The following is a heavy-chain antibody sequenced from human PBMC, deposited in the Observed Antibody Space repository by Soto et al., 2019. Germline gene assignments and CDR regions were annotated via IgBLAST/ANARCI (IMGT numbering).Heavy chain of an antibody. D-gene: IGHD3-10*01. V-gene: IGHV1-69*13. Sequence: SVKVSCKASGGTFSSYATSWVRQAPGQGLEWMGGIIPIFGTANYAQKFQGRVTITADESTSTAYMELSSLRSEDTAVYYCARDTMVRGVHAFDPWGQGTLVTVSS. CDR2: IIPIFGTA. CDR1: GGTFSSYA. J-gene: IGHJ5*02. CDR3: ARDTMVRGVHAFDP.